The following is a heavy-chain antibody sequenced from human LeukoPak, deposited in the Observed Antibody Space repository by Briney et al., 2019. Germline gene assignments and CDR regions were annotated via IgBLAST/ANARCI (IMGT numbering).Heavy chain of an antibody. Sequence: PSETLSLTCTVSGGSISSSSYYWGWIRQPPGKGLEWIGSIYYSGSTYYNPSLKSRVTISVDTSKNQFSLKLSSVTAADTAVYYCARHGVWRWLQYYGGFDYWGQGTLVTVSS. CDR1: GGSISSSSYY. CDR3: ARHGVWRWLQYYGGFDY. V-gene: IGHV4-39*01. D-gene: IGHD5-24*01. J-gene: IGHJ4*02. CDR2: IYYSGST.